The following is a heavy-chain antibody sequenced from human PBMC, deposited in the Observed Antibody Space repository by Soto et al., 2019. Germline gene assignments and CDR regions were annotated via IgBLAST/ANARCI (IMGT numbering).Heavy chain of an antibody. D-gene: IGHD5-18*01. V-gene: IGHV4-59*01. J-gene: IGHJ4*02. CDR2: IYYSGST. CDR3: ERVPSGYSYGWYFDY. Sequence: SETLSLTCTVSGGSISSYYWSWIRQPPGKGLEWIGYIYYSGSTNYNPSLKSRVTISVDTSKNQFSLKLSSVTAADTAVYYCERVPSGYSYGWYFDYWGQGTLVTVYS. CDR1: GGSISSYY.